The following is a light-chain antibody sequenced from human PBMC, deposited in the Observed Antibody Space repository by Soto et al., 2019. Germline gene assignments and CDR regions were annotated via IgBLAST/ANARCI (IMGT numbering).Light chain of an antibody. CDR1: QGISNY. J-gene: IGKJ4*01. Sequence: DIQMTQSPSSLSASVGDRVTITCRASQGISNYLAWYQQKPGKVPKLLIYGASNVQSGVPYRFSGSGSGTDFTLTITGLQPEDVASYYCQNYKSAPLTFGGGTKVEIK. V-gene: IGKV1-27*01. CDR3: QNYKSAPLT. CDR2: GAS.